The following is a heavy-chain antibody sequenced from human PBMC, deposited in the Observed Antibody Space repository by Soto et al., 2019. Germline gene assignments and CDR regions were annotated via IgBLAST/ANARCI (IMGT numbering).Heavy chain of an antibody. D-gene: IGHD2-15*01. J-gene: IGHJ6*02. CDR1: GYSFTSYW. CDR2: IDPSDSYT. CDR3: ASILSGYGSGGSSHLRPNSYYNGMDA. Sequence: GESLKISCKGSGYSFTSYWISWVRQMPGKGLEWMGRIDPSDSYTNYSPSFQGHVTISADKSISTAYLQWSSLKASDTAMYYCASILSGYGSGGSSHLRPNSYYNGMDAWGQGTIATVAS. V-gene: IGHV5-10-1*01.